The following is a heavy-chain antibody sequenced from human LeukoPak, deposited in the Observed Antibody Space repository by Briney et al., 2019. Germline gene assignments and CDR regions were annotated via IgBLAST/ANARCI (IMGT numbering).Heavy chain of an antibody. CDR2: IYYSGST. Sequence: PSETLSLTCTVSGGSISSSSYYWGWIRQPPGKGLEWIGSIYYSGSTYYNPSLKSRVTISVDTSKNQFSLKLSSVTAADTAVYYCARQEYNFWSGYLPRYFDYWGQGTLVTV. J-gene: IGHJ4*02. D-gene: IGHD3-3*01. CDR3: ARQEYNFWSGYLPRYFDY. CDR1: GGSISSSSYY. V-gene: IGHV4-39*01.